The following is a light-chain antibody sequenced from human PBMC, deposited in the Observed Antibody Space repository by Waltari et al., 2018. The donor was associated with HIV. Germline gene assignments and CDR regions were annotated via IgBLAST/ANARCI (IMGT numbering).Light chain of an antibody. CDR3: QQYGSSLWT. CDR2: DAS. V-gene: IGKV3-20*01. Sequence: EIVLTQSPGTLSLSPGERATLSCRASQSVSSSFLAWYQQQPGQVPRLLIYDASSSATGIPHRFSGSGSGTNFTLTSSRLEPEDFGVYYCQQYGSSLWTFGQGTKVEIK. J-gene: IGKJ1*01. CDR1: QSVSSSF.